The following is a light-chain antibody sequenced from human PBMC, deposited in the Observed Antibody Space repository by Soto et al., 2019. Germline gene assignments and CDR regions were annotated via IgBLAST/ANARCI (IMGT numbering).Light chain of an antibody. J-gene: IGLJ1*01. V-gene: IGLV2-8*01. Sequence: QSAMTQPPSASGSPGHSVTTSCTGTSSDVGGYNYVSWYQQHPGKAPKLMIYEVSKRPSGVPDRFSGSKSGNTASLTVSGLQAEDEADYYCISYAGSTLLYVFGTGNKVTVL. CDR2: EVS. CDR1: SSDVGGYNY. CDR3: ISYAGSTLLYV.